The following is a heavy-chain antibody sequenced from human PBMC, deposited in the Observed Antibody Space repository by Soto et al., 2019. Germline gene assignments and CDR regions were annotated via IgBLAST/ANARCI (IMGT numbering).Heavy chain of an antibody. CDR3: ARRWGPTFDY. Sequence: SETLSLTCAVSGGSISSGGYSWSWIRQPPGKGLEWIGYIYYSGSTNYNPSLKSRATISVDTSKNQFSLKLSSVTAADTAVYYCARRWGPTFDYWGQGTLVTVSS. CDR1: GGSISSGGYS. CDR2: IYYSGST. V-gene: IGHV4-61*08. J-gene: IGHJ4*02. D-gene: IGHD1-26*01.